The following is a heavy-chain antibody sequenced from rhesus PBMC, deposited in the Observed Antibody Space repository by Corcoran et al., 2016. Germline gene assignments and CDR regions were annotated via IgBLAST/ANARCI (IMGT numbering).Heavy chain of an antibody. V-gene: IGHV1S9*01. Sequence: QVQLLQSGAEVKKPGASVKLSCKASVYTFTSYYINWVRQPPGQVLEWMGGNNPSQGNSDYAQKFQGRVTMTRDTATSIAYMELTSLRSEDTAVYYCARVDSGNYALDYWGQGVLVTVSS. D-gene: IGHD4-35*01. CDR2: NNPSQGNS. CDR1: VYTFTSYY. J-gene: IGHJ4*01. CDR3: ARVDSGNYALDY.